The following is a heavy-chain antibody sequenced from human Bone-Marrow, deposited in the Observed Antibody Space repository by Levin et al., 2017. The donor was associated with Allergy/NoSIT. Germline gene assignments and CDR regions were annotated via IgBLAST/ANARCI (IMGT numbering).Heavy chain of an antibody. CDR1: GFSLTTGVA. J-gene: IGHJ6*02. Sequence: SGPTLVKPTQTLTLTCTFSGFSLTTGVAVAWIRQPPGKALEWLALTYWNDDKRYSPSLRTRLTITRDTSKNQVVLTLTNMDPVDTATYYCAHTARRYDVPGVGGFYYYGLDVWGLGTTVTVSS. CDR2: TYWNDDK. CDR3: AHTARRYDVPGVGGFYYYGLDV. V-gene: IGHV2-5*01. D-gene: IGHD3-3*01.